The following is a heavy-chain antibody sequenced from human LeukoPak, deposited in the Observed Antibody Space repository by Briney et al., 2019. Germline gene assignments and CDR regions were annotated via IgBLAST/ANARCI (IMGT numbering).Heavy chain of an antibody. V-gene: IGHV1-3*04. D-gene: IGHD2-21*02. CDR2: INTGNGNT. J-gene: IGHJ4*02. CDR1: GYTFTSYA. CDR3: ARNTETAIPLPYYFDY. Sequence: EASVKVSCKASGYTFTSYAMHWVRQAPGQRLECMGWINTGNGNTKYSQKFQGRVTITRDTSASTAYMDLSSLRSEDTAVYYCARNTETAIPLPYYFDYWGQGTLVTVSS.